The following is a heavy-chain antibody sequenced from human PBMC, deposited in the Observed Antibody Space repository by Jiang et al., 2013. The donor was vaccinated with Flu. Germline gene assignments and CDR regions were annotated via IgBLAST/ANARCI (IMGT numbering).Heavy chain of an antibody. CDR3: ARDMAFSSGYDYKLNPYYYYGMDV. V-gene: IGHV1-69*04. CDR1: GGTFSSYA. Sequence: SSVKVSCKASGGTFSSYAISWVRQAPGQGLEWMGRIIPILGIANYAQKFQGRVTITADKSTSTAYMELSSLRSEDTAVYYRARDMAFSSGYDYKLNPYYYYGMDVWGQGTTVTVSS. J-gene: IGHJ6*02. D-gene: IGHD5-12*01. CDR2: IIPILGIA.